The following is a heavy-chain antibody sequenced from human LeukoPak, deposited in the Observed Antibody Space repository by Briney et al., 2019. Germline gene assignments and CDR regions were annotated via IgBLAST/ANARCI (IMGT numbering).Heavy chain of an antibody. CDR2: FDRKNGDT. J-gene: IGHJ6*03. V-gene: IGHV1-24*01. CDR3: ATRVFCATTTCPGYQHYYYFMDV. D-gene: IGHD2-2*01. CDR1: GFTLADLS. Sequence: ASVKVSCKVSGFTLADLSMHWVRQTPGKGLEWVGGFDRKNGDTIYAQRFRGRVTLTEDTSTGTAYMDLSSLSADDTAVYYCATRVFCATTTCPGYQHYYYFMDVWGKGTTVTVSS.